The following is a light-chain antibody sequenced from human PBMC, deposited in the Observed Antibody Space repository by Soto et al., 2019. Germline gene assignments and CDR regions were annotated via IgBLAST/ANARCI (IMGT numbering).Light chain of an antibody. J-gene: IGKJ3*01. CDR1: QDIRDD. CDR2: ASS. Sequence: DIQMTQSPFSLSASVGDRVTITCRASQDIRDDLGWYQQKPGKAPKRLIYASSSLQSGAPARFSGSGSGTEFTLTISSLYPEDFATYYCLQHNGFPFTFGPGTKVDVK. V-gene: IGKV1-17*01. CDR3: LQHNGFPFT.